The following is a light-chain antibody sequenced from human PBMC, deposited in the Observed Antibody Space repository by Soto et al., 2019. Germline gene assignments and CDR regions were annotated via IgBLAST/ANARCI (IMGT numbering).Light chain of an antibody. CDR2: DAS. V-gene: IGKV3-15*01. CDR1: QSVRSN. J-gene: IGKJ2*01. Sequence: EVVMTQSPATLSVSPGERATLSCRASQSVRSNLVWYQQKPGQAPRLLIYDASTRATGIPGRFSGSGSRTEFAHIISSLKSEDFAISYCQQCNNWAYTVGHGTKLEIK. CDR3: QQCNNWAYT.